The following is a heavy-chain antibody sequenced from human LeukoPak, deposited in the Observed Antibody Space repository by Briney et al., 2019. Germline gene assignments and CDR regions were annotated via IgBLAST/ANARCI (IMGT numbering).Heavy chain of an antibody. Sequence: GGSLRLSCATSGFTFSSYGMHWVRQAPGKGLEWVALIWYDGTDKDYADSVKGRFTISRDNSKNTVYLQMNSLRDEDTAVYYCARDGYYTLASEYFDLWGQGTLVTVSS. CDR1: GFTFSSYG. V-gene: IGHV3-33*01. J-gene: IGHJ4*02. CDR2: IWYDGTDK. D-gene: IGHD3-3*01. CDR3: ARDGYYTLASEYFDL.